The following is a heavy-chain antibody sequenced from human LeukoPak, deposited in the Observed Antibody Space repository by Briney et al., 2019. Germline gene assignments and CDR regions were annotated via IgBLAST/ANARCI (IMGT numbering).Heavy chain of an antibody. D-gene: IGHD5-12*01. Sequence: PGGSLRLSCAASGFTFSSYWMHWVRQAPGKGLVWVSRINGDGSSTIYADSVKGRFTISRDNAKNTLFLQMNSLRAEDTAVYYCARWWLRSGDCWGQGTLVTVSS. J-gene: IGHJ4*02. V-gene: IGHV3-74*01. CDR1: GFTFSSYW. CDR3: ARWWLRSGDC. CDR2: INGDGSST.